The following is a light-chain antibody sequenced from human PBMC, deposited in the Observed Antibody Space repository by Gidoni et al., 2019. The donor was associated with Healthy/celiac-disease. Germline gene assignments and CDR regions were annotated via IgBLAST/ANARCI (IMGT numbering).Light chain of an antibody. CDR3: SSYAGTRNPYV. Sequence: PGQSVTISCTGTSCDVGAYNYVSWYQQHPGKAPKLMIFEVSKRPSGVPDRFSGSKSGNTASLTVAGLQAEDEADYYCSSYAGTRNPYVFGTGTKVTVL. J-gene: IGLJ1*01. CDR1: SCDVGAYNY. V-gene: IGLV2-8*01. CDR2: EVS.